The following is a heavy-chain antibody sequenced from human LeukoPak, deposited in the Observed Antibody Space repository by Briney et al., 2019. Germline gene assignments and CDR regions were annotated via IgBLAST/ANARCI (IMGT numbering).Heavy chain of an antibody. V-gene: IGHV3-21*01. D-gene: IGHD3-22*01. CDR1: GFTFSTYA. Sequence: MTGGSLRLSCAASGFTFSTYAMHWLRQAPGKGLEWVSSISRSSIYIYYANSVKGRFTISRDNAKKSLYLQMNSLRAEDTAVYYCARGRYDSSGYYPIFDFWGQGTLVTVSS. CDR2: ISRSSIYI. J-gene: IGHJ4*02. CDR3: ARGRYDSSGYYPIFDF.